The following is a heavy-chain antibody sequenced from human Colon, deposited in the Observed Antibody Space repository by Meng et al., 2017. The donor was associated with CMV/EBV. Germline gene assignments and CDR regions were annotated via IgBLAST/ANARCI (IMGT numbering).Heavy chain of an antibody. Sequence: GESLKISCVASGFTFSGYSMNWVRQAAGKGPEWVSYINGGGSTTYYADSVKGRFTISRDNAKDSLYLQMSGLRVEDTAVYYCVRDRAFDIWGQGTMVTVSS. V-gene: IGHV3-48*04. CDR2: INGGGSTT. CDR3: VRDRAFDI. CDR1: GFTFSGYS. J-gene: IGHJ3*02.